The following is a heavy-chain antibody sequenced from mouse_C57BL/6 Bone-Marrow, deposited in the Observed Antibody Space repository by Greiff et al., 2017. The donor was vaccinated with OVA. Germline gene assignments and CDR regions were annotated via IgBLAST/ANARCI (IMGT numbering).Heavy chain of an antibody. J-gene: IGHJ3*01. CDR2: IWSGGST. D-gene: IGHD2-5*01. CDR3: ASPTIVTTPFAY. CDR1: GFSLTSYG. V-gene: IGHV2-2*01. Sequence: VQLQQSGPGLVQPSQSLSITCTVSGFSLTSYGVHWVRQSPGKGLEWLGVIWSGGSTDYNAAFISRLSISKDNSTSQVFFKMNSLQADDTAIYYCASPTIVTTPFAYWGQGTLVTVSA.